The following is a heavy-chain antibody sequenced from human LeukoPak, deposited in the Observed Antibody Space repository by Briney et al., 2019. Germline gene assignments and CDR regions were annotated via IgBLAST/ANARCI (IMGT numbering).Heavy chain of an antibody. CDR3: AREASLVGATIY. Sequence: SETLSLTCTVSGDSISHYYWSWIRQPPGKGLEWIASIDHSGSTNYNPSLKSRVTISIDTSKKQFSLKLNSVTAADTAVYYCAREASLVGATIYWGQGTLVTVSS. CDR1: GDSISHYY. CDR2: IDHSGST. V-gene: IGHV4-59*01. J-gene: IGHJ4*02. D-gene: IGHD1-26*01.